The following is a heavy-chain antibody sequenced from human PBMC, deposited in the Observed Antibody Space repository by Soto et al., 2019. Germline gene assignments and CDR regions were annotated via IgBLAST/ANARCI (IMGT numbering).Heavy chain of an antibody. Sequence: SETLSLTCTVSGDSISSDSYYWGWIRQPPGKGLEWIGSIYCSTSAYYNPSGSTYYNPSLKSRVTISIDTSKNHFSLKLSSVTATDTAVYYCVRHKDRNCFDPWGQGTLVTVSS. CDR1: GDSISSDSYY. V-gene: IGHV4-39*01. CDR3: VRHKDRNCFDP. J-gene: IGHJ5*02. CDR2: IYCSTSAYYNPSGST.